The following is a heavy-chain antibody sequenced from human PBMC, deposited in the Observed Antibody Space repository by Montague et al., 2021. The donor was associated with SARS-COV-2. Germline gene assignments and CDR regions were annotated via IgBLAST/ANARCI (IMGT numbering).Heavy chain of an antibody. V-gene: IGHV4-59*01. J-gene: IGHJ2*01. D-gene: IGHD5-18*01. CDR3: ARDFRIQLWQTNWYFGL. CDR1: GGSISDYY. Sequence: SETLSLTCTVSGGSISDYYWSWIRQLPGKGLEWIGNIYYSGRTNYNPSLKSRVTMSVDTSKNQFSLKLSSVTAADTAVYYCARDFRIQLWQTNWYFGLWGRGTLVTVSS. CDR2: IYYSGRT.